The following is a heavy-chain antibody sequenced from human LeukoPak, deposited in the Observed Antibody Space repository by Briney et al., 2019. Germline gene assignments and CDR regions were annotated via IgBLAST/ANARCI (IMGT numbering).Heavy chain of an antibody. CDR1: GFTFSGSA. V-gene: IGHV3-73*01. J-gene: IGHJ4*02. CDR2: IRSKVNNYAT. D-gene: IGHD2-15*01. CDR3: TRHQGAGGSGVDY. Sequence: GGSLRLSFAASGFTFSGSAMHWVRQASGKGLEWVGRIRSKVNNYATAYAASVKGRFTLSRDDSKNTAYLQLNSLETEDTAVYYCTRHQGAGGSGVDYWGQGTLVTVSS.